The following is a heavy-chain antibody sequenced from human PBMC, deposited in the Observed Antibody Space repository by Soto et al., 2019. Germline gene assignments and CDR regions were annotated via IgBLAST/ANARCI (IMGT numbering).Heavy chain of an antibody. CDR1: GFTFNTYS. V-gene: IGHV3-33*01. Sequence: QVQFEESGGCVVQPGRSLRLSCEASGFTFNTYSMHWVRQPPGKGLEWLAAIWYDGTQKYYADSVKGRFIISRDNSKKTLYLEMNSLRAEDTAVYYCARAGGTTVTGLWHFDSWGQGTLVTVSS. J-gene: IGHJ4*02. D-gene: IGHD4-17*01. CDR3: ARAGGTTVTGLWHFDS. CDR2: IWYDGTQK.